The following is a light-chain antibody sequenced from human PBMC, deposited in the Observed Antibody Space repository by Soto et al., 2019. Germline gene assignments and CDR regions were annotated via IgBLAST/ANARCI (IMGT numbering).Light chain of an antibody. CDR1: QRVSSGY. CDR3: QQYNNWPRT. V-gene: IGKV3-15*01. J-gene: IGKJ1*01. Sequence: EVVLTQSPGTLSLSPGERATLSCRASQRVSSGYLAWYQQKPGQAPRLLIYGASSRATGIPARFSGSGSGTEFTLTISSLQSEDSAVYFCQQYNNWPRTXGQGTKVDIK. CDR2: GAS.